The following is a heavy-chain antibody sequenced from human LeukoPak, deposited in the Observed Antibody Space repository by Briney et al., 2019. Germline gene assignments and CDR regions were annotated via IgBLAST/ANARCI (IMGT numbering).Heavy chain of an antibody. D-gene: IGHD2-21*02. CDR2: ISTYNGNS. V-gene: IGHV1-18*01. CDR3: ARVLGYCGRDCYPLDY. CDR1: GYTFTNYG. Sequence: GASVKLSCKTSGYTFTNYGLSWVRQAPGQGLEWMGWISTYNGNSEYPQKLRGRVTLTTDTSTTTGYMELRSLRSDDTAVYYCARVLGYCGRDCYPLDYWGQGTLVTVSS. J-gene: IGHJ4*02.